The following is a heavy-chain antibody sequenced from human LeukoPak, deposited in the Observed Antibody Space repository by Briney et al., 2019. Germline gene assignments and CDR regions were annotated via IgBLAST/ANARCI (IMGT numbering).Heavy chain of an antibody. CDR1: GGSISSSSYY. J-gene: IGHJ4*02. V-gene: IGHV4-39*07. Sequence: SETLSLTCTVSGGSISSSSYYWGWIRQPPGKGLEWIGSIYYSGSTYYNPSLKSRVTISVDTSKNQFSLKLSSVTAADTAVYYCARDRVDDSSGLIDYWGQGTLVTVSS. D-gene: IGHD3-22*01. CDR2: IYYSGST. CDR3: ARDRVDDSSGLIDY.